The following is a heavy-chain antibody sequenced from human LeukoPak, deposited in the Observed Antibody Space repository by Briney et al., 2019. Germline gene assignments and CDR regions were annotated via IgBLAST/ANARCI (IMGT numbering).Heavy chain of an antibody. CDR2: ISSSGSTI. Sequence: GGSLRLSCAASEFTFSDYYMSWIRQAPGKGLEWVSYISSSGSTIYYADSVKGRFTISRDNAKNSLYLQMNSLRAEDTAVYYCARDLLSYSSSWYGGLDYWGQGTLVTVSS. CDR1: EFTFSDYY. D-gene: IGHD6-13*01. CDR3: ARDLLSYSSSWYGGLDY. J-gene: IGHJ4*02. V-gene: IGHV3-11*01.